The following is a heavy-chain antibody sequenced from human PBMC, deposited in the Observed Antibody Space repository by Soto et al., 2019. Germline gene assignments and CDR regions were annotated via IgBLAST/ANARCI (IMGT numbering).Heavy chain of an antibody. CDR3: ARVPDR. CDR2: IYHSGST. J-gene: IGHJ5*02. CDR1: GGSISSGGYS. D-gene: IGHD2-2*01. Sequence: TSETLSLTCAVSGGSISSGGYSWSWIRQPPGKGLEWIGYIYHSGSTFYNPSLKSRVTISVDRSKNQFSLKLSSVTAADTAVYYCARVPDRWGQGTLVTVSS. V-gene: IGHV4-30-2*01.